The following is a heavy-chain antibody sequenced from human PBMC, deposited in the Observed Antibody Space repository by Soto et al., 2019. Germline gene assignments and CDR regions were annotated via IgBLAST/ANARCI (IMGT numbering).Heavy chain of an antibody. Sequence: QVQLVQSGAEVKNPGASVKVSCKASGYSFTRYGIGWARQAPGQGLGWMGWINAYNGNTNYAQNLQGRLTQTTDTSRTTANMKLRSLRSNDTAIYYCAMVDVYVTPSPQDVWGQGTTVTVSS. CDR3: AMVDVYVTPSPQDV. CDR1: GYSFTRYG. D-gene: IGHD3-16*01. V-gene: IGHV1-18*01. CDR2: INAYNGNT. J-gene: IGHJ6*02.